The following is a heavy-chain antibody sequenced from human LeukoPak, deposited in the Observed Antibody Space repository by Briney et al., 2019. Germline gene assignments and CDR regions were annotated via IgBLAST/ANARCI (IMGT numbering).Heavy chain of an antibody. D-gene: IGHD2-2*01. CDR2: VSGNGVST. CDR1: GFTFSSFA. Sequence: GGSLRLSCAASGFTFSSFAFHWVRQAPGKGLEYVSAVSGNGVSTYYADSVKGRFTISRDNSKNTVYLQMTSLRAEDTAVYYCVKGYFSSTSCKLDYWGQGTLVTVSS. V-gene: IGHV3-64D*06. CDR3: VKGYFSSTSCKLDY. J-gene: IGHJ4*02.